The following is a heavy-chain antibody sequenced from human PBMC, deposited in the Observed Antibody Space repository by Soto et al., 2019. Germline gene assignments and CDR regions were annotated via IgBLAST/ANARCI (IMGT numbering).Heavy chain of an antibody. Sequence: QVQLVESGGGVVQPGRSLRLSCAASGFTFSSYAMHWVRQAPGKGLEWVAVISYDGSNKYYADSVKGRFTISRDNSKNTLYLQMHSLRAEDTAVYYCAEWDYWGQGTLVTVSS. V-gene: IGHV3-30-3*01. D-gene: IGHD3-3*01. J-gene: IGHJ4*02. CDR3: AEWDY. CDR2: ISYDGSNK. CDR1: GFTFSSYA.